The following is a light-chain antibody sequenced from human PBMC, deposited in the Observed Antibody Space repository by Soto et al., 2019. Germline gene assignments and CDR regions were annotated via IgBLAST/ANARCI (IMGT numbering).Light chain of an antibody. J-gene: IGLJ1*01. CDR2: NSY. Sequence: QPVLTQPPSASGTPGQRVTISCSGSSSNIGSKTVNWYQQLPGTVPKLLIYNSYQRPSGVPDRFSGSKSGTSASLAISGLRSEDEADYYCAAWDASLNGYVFGTGTKLTVL. V-gene: IGLV1-44*01. CDR1: SSNIGSKT. CDR3: AAWDASLNGYV.